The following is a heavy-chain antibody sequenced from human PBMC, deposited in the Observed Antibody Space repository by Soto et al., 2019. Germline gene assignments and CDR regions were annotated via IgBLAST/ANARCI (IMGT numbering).Heavy chain of an antibody. J-gene: IGHJ6*02. Sequence: PGESLKISCKGSGYSFTSYWIGWVRQMPGKGLEWMGIIYPGDSDTRYSPSFQGQVTISADKSISTAYLQWSSLKASDTAMYYCARSFSCSSTSCSPYYYYYYYGMDVWGQGTTVTVSS. D-gene: IGHD2-2*01. CDR3: ARSFSCSSTSCSPYYYYYYYGMDV. CDR1: GYSFTSYW. CDR2: IYPGDSDT. V-gene: IGHV5-51*01.